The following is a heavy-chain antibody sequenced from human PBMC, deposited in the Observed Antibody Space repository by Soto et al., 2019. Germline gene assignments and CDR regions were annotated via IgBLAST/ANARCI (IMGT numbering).Heavy chain of an antibody. CDR3: VKDGDSISSNKPLDY. D-gene: IGHD2-2*01. CDR2: ISVSGDRT. J-gene: IGHJ4*02. Sequence: GGSLRLSCAASGFTFTTYAMCWVRQAPGKGLEWVSSISVSGDRTFYADFVKGRFTISRDNRRNTLHLQMDSLRAEDTAVYYCVKDGDSISSNKPLDYWGQGTLVTVSS. V-gene: IGHV3-23*01. CDR1: GFTFTTYA.